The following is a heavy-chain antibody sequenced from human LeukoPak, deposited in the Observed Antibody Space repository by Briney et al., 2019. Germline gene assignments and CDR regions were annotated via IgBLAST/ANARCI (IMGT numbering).Heavy chain of an antibody. V-gene: IGHV3-23*01. CDR2: ISGSGGST. Sequence: GGSLRLSCAASGFTFSSYAMSWVRQAPGKGLEWVPAISGSGGSTYYADSVKGRFTISRDNSKRALYLQMNSLTAEDTAVYYCAKDPYAILTGYRYYFDYWGQGTLVTVSS. D-gene: IGHD3-9*01. CDR1: GFTFSSYA. CDR3: AKDPYAILTGYRYYFDY. J-gene: IGHJ4*02.